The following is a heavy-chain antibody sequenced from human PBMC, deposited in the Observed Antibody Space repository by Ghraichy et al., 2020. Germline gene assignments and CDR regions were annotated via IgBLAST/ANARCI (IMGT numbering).Heavy chain of an antibody. D-gene: IGHD3-16*01. CDR1: GFAFNRGA. Sequence: GGSLRLSCAASGFAFNRGAMSWVRRAPGKGLEWISAVSSRGGSTYYIDSVRGRFTISRDNSENTLYFQMSGLRVEDTATYYCVKSRGGSDGWFPNEAFDVWGPGTQVTVS. V-gene: IGHV3-23*01. J-gene: IGHJ3*01. CDR3: VKSRGGSDGWFPNEAFDV. CDR2: VSSRGGST.